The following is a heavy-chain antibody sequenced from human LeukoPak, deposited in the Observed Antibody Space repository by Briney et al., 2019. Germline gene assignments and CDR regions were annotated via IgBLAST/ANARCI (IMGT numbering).Heavy chain of an antibody. CDR1: GFTFSDYT. CDR2: ISSGSTYI. J-gene: IGHJ4*02. CDR3: ARNIHIDY. Sequence: GGSLRLSSAASGFTFSDYTMNWVRQAPGKGLEWVSSISSGSTYIYYADSVRGRFTISRDNAKNSLYLQMNSLRAEDTAAYYCARNIHIDYWGQGTLVTVSS. V-gene: IGHV3-21*01. D-gene: IGHD2/OR15-2a*01.